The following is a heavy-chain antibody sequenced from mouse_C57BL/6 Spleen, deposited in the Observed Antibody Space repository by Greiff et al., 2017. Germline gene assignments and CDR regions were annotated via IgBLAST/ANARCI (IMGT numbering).Heavy chain of an antibody. CDR1: GYTFTDYY. V-gene: IGHV1-26*01. CDR2: INPNNGGT. D-gene: IGHD3-1*01. J-gene: IGHJ4*01. Sequence: VQLQQSGPELVKPGASVKISCKASGYTFTDYYMNWVKQSHGKSLEWIGDINPNNGGTSYNQKFKGKATLTVDKSSSTAYMELRSLTSEDSAVYYCARWQYRDSSYAMDYWGQGTSVTVSS. CDR3: ARWQYRDSSYAMDY.